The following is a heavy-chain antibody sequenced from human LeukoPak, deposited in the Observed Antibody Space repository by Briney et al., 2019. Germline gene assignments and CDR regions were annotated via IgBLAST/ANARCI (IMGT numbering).Heavy chain of an antibody. CDR1: GYTFTGYY. J-gene: IGHJ4*02. CDR3: ARGAGYNWNYMFSY. CDR2: INPNSGGT. Sequence: ASVKVSCKASGYTFTGYYMHWVRQAPGQGLEWMGWINPNSGGTNYAQKFQGRVTMTRDTSISTAYMELSRLRSDGTAVYYCARGAGYNWNYMFSYWGQGTLVTVFS. V-gene: IGHV1-2*02. D-gene: IGHD1-7*01.